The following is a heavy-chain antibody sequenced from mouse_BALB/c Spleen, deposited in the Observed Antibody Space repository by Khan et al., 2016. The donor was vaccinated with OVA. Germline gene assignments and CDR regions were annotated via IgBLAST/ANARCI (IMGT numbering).Heavy chain of an antibody. Sequence: QIQLVQSGPELKKPGETVKISCKASGYTFKNHGMNWVKQAPGKGLKWMGWINTYTGEPTYVEDFTGRFAFSLETSASTAYLQINNRKNEDTATYFCARPPFFSYVMVYWGQGTSVTVYS. CDR2: INTYTGEP. CDR3: ARPPFFSYVMVY. V-gene: IGHV9-3-1*01. CDR1: GYTFKNHG. J-gene: IGHJ4*01.